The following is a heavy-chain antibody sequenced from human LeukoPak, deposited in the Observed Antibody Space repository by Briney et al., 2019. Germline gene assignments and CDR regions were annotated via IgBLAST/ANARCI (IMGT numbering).Heavy chain of an antibody. CDR2: IYYSGST. D-gene: IGHD6-19*01. CDR1: GGSISSSSYY. V-gene: IGHV4-39*07. Sequence: SETLSLTCTVSGGSISSSSYYWGWIRQPPGKGLEWIGSIYYSGSTYYNPSLKSRVTISVDTSKNQFSLKLSSLTVADTALYYCARVYSSTHNWFDTWGQGIQVTVSS. J-gene: IGHJ5*02. CDR3: ARVYSSTHNWFDT.